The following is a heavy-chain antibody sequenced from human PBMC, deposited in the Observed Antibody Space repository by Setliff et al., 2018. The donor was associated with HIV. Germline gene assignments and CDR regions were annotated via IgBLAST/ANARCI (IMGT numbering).Heavy chain of an antibody. CDR2: IIPHFDAP. J-gene: IGHJ4*02. CDR3: AAVGYHDSSGLHDC. CDR1: GGTFTSSA. V-gene: IGHV1-69*13. Sequence: SVKVSCKASGGTFTSSAISWVRQARGQGLEWMGAIIPHFDAPQYAQKFQGRVTITADQSTSTAYMELSGLTSEDTAVYYCAAVGYHDSSGLHDCWGPGTLVTVSS. D-gene: IGHD3-22*01.